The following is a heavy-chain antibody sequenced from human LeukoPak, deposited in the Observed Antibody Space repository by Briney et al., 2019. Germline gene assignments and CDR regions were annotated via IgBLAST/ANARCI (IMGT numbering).Heavy chain of an antibody. CDR1: GFYFGSFW. Sequence: PGGSLRLSRVVSGFYFGSFWMTWVRQAPGKGLDWVANIKYDGSEIYYADSVKGRFTISRDNANSSLYLQLNNLRVEDTAVYYCARSYQLDYWGQGTLVTVSS. CDR3: ARSYQLDY. CDR2: IKYDGSEI. J-gene: IGHJ4*02. D-gene: IGHD2-21*01. V-gene: IGHV3-7*01.